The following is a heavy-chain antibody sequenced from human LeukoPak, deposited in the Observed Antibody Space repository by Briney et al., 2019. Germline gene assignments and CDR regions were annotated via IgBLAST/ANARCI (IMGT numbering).Heavy chain of an antibody. CDR2: ISAYNGNT. J-gene: IGHJ5*02. Sequence: ASVKVSCKASGYTFTSYGISWVRQAPGRGVEGMGWISAYNGNTNYAQKLHGRVTMTTDTSTSTAYMELRSLRSDDTAVYYCAREDSSGWSSLNWFDPWGQGTLVTVSS. CDR3: AREDSSGWSSLNWFDP. V-gene: IGHV1-18*01. D-gene: IGHD6-19*01. CDR1: GYTFTSYG.